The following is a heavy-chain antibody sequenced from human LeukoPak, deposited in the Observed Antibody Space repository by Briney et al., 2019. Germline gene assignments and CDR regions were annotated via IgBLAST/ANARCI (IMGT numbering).Heavy chain of an antibody. Sequence: GASVKVSCKASGYSFRSYAINWVRQAPGQGLEWMGIINPSGGSTSYAQKFQGRVTMTRDTSTSTVYMELSSLRSEDTAVYYCARVNYYGSGSYYYGMDVWGQGTTVTVSS. J-gene: IGHJ6*02. CDR3: ARVNYYGSGSYYYGMDV. CDR1: GYSFRSYA. V-gene: IGHV1-46*01. CDR2: INPSGGST. D-gene: IGHD3-10*01.